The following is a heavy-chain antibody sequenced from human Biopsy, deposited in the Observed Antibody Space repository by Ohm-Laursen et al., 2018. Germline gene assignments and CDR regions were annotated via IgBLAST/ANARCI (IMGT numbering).Heavy chain of an antibody. CDR1: GGPISDDY. CDR2: ISSGGRA. D-gene: IGHD3-3*01. V-gene: IGHV4-59*01. Sequence: TLPLTCSVSGGPISDDYWNWIRQPPGKGLQVIGYISSGGRAKYNPSLKSRLTISLDTSKNQLSLRLSSVTAADSAIYYCARERQFRFLEGAFDYWGQGILVTVSS. J-gene: IGHJ4*02. CDR3: ARERQFRFLEGAFDY.